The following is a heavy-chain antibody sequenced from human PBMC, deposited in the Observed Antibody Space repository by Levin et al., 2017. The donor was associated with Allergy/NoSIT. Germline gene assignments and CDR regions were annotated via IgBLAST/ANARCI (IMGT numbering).Heavy chain of an antibody. CDR2: ISGSGGST. CDR3: AKDIEDIVGATTFSYYYGMDV. CDR1: GFTFSSYA. V-gene: IGHV3-23*01. J-gene: IGHJ6*02. D-gene: IGHD1-26*01. Sequence: GGSLRLSCAASGFTFSSYAMSWVRQAPGKGLEWVSAISGSGGSTYYADSVKGRFTISRDNSKNTLYLQMNSLRAEDTAVYYCAKDIEDIVGATTFSYYYGMDVWGQGTTVTVSS.